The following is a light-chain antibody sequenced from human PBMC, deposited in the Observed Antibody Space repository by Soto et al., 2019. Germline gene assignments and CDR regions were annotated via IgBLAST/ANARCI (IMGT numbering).Light chain of an antibody. CDR3: ASYAGNDNLV. CDR1: SSDIGGSNF. V-gene: IGLV2-8*01. Sequence: QSALTQPPSASGSPGQSVTISCTGPSSDIGGSNFVSWYKQHPDKAPKLMIFDINKRPSGVPGRFSGSKSGNTASLTVSGLQTDDEADYYCASYAGNDNLVFGTGTKLTVL. J-gene: IGLJ1*01. CDR2: DIN.